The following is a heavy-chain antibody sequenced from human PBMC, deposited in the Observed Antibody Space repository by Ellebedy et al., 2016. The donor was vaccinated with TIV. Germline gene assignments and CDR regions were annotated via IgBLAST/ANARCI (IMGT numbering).Heavy chain of an antibody. Sequence: GGSLRLXXAASGFSFSNHWIHWVRQAPGKGLVWVSRINNDGSDTSYADSVKGRFTISRDNAKNTLYLQMDRLRAEDTAVYYCARDVAPNYYDSSGLDYWGQGTLVTVSS. D-gene: IGHD3-22*01. CDR3: ARDVAPNYYDSSGLDY. J-gene: IGHJ4*02. V-gene: IGHV3-74*01. CDR1: GFSFSNHW. CDR2: INNDGSDT.